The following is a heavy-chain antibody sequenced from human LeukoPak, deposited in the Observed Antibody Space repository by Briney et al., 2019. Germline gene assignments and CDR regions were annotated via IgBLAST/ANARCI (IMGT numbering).Heavy chain of an antibody. Sequence: PGGSLRLSCVASGFIFSSYWMSWVRQAPGKGLEWVANIRQDGREKYHVDSVKGRFTISRDNAKKSLYLQMNSLRPEDTALYYCTKGRNSGSYYRGWGGEFDYWGQGILVTVSS. CDR1: GFIFSSYW. D-gene: IGHD1-26*01. CDR3: TKGRNSGSYYRGWGGEFDY. V-gene: IGHV3-7*03. J-gene: IGHJ4*02. CDR2: IRQDGREK.